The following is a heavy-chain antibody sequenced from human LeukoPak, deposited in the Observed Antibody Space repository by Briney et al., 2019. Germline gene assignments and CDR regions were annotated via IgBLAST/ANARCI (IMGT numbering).Heavy chain of an antibody. V-gene: IGHV4-34*01. J-gene: IGHJ4*02. Sequence: SETLSLTRAVYGGSFSGYYWSWIRQPPGKGLEWIGEINHSGSTNYNPSLKSRVTISVDTSKNQFSLKLSSVTAADTAVYYCARSPISQGSSSSHYYFDYWGQGTLVTVSS. D-gene: IGHD6-6*01. CDR1: GGSFSGYY. CDR3: ARSPISQGSSSSHYYFDY. CDR2: INHSGST.